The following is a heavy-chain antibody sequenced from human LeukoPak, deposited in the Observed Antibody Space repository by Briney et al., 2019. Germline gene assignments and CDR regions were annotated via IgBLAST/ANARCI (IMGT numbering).Heavy chain of an antibody. Sequence: SETLSLTCTVSGGSISSYYWSWIRQPAGKGLEWIGRIYTSGSTNYNPSLKSRVTISVDTSKNQFSLKLSSVTAADTAVYYCARELGQLAAGDWFDPWGQGTLVTVSS. CDR2: IYTSGST. J-gene: IGHJ5*02. V-gene: IGHV4-4*07. CDR3: ARELGQLAAGDWFDP. D-gene: IGHD6-6*01. CDR1: GGSISSYY.